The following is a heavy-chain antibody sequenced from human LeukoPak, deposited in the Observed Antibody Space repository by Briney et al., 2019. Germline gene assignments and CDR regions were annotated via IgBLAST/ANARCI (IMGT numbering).Heavy chain of an antibody. CDR1: GLTFSDYW. J-gene: IGHJ4*02. D-gene: IGHD2-15*01. CDR3: ARASRGIAANLCFDY. V-gene: IGHV3-7*01. Sequence: RSGGSLRLSCAASGLTFSDYWMSWVRQAPGKGLEWVANIKEDGSEKYYVDSVKGRFTISRDNAKNSLYLQMNSLRVEDTAVYYCARASRGIAANLCFDYWGQGTLVTVSS. CDR2: IKEDGSEK.